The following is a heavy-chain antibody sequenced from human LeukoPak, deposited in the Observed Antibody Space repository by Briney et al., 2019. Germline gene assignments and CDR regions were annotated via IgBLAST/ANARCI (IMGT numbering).Heavy chain of an antibody. CDR1: GFTFSSYA. CDR2: ISGSAGST. V-gene: IGHV3-23*01. D-gene: IGHD3-10*01. CDR3: AKITRGSGSPTVYYYGMDV. Sequence: PGGSLRLSCAASGFTFSSYAMSWVRQAPGKGLEWVSAISGSAGSTYYADSVKGRFTISRDNSKNTLYLQMNSLRAEDTAVYYCAKITRGSGSPTVYYYGMDVWGQGTTVTVSS. J-gene: IGHJ6*02.